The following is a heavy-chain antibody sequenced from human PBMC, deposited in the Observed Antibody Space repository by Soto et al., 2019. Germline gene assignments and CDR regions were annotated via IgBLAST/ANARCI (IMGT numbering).Heavy chain of an antibody. Sequence: QVQLVQSGAEVKKPGSSVKVSCKASGGTFSSYAISWVRQAPGQGLEWMGGIIPIFGTANYAQKFQGRVTITADESTRTAYLGLSSLRSENTAVYYCGRGGGYCSGGSCYWESFDIWGQGTMVTVSS. CDR3: GRGGGYCSGGSCYWESFDI. J-gene: IGHJ3*02. CDR1: GGTFSSYA. CDR2: IIPIFGTA. D-gene: IGHD2-15*01. V-gene: IGHV1-69*01.